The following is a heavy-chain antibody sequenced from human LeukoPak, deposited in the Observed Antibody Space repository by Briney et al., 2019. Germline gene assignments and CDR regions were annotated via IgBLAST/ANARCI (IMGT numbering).Heavy chain of an antibody. Sequence: GASVKVSCKASGYTFTGYYMHWVRQAPGQGLEWMGWINPNSGGTNYAQKFQGRVTMTRDTFISTAYMELSRLRSDDTAVYYCARDLWFGELSPPGYWGQGTLVTVSS. CDR1: GYTFTGYY. V-gene: IGHV1-2*02. CDR3: ARDLWFGELSPPGY. J-gene: IGHJ4*02. D-gene: IGHD3-10*01. CDR2: INPNSGGT.